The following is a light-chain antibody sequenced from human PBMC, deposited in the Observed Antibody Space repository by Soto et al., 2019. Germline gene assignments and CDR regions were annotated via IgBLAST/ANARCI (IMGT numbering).Light chain of an antibody. J-gene: IGLJ1*01. CDR2: DVS. V-gene: IGLV2-14*01. CDR3: SSYTTSSTYV. Sequence: QSVLTQPASVSGSPGQSITISCTGTSSDVGAYNYVSWFQQYPGKAPKLMIYDVSNRPSGVSNRFSGSKSGNTASLTISGLQAEDEADYYCSSYTTSSTYVFGTGNKVTVL. CDR1: SSDVGAYNY.